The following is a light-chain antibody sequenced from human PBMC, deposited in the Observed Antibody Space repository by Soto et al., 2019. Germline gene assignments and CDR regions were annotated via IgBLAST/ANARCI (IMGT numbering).Light chain of an antibody. CDR2: EVS. V-gene: IGLV2-14*01. J-gene: IGLJ1*01. CDR3: SSYAGSYTWI. Sequence: VLTQPASVSGSPGQSITISCTGSSADIGSHDYVSWYQQHPGKVPKLVIYEVSKRPSGASDRFSGSKSGNAAYLTISGLQAEDEAEYFCSSYAGSYTWIFGSGTKVTVL. CDR1: SADIGSHDY.